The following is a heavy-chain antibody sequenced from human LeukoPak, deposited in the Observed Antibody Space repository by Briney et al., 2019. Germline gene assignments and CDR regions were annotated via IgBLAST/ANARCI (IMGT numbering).Heavy chain of an antibody. CDR3: AKDKGWGRFFDY. D-gene: IGHD6-19*01. V-gene: IGHV3-21*01. CDR2: ISSSSGYI. CDR1: GFTFSRYS. Sequence: GGSLRLSCAASGFTFSRYSMNWVRQAPGKGLEWVSSISSSSGYIYYTDSLKGRFTISRDNANNSLYLQMNSLRAEDTAVYYCAKDKGWGRFFDYWGQGTLVTVSS. J-gene: IGHJ4*02.